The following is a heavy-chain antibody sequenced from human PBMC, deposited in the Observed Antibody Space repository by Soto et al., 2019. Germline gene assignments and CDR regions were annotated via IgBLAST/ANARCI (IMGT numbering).Heavy chain of an antibody. V-gene: IGHV1-69*13. CDR1: GGTFSGYA. CDR2: IIPIFGTA. Sequence: SVKVSCKASGGTFSGYAISWVRQAPGQGLEWMGGIIPIFGTANYAQKFQGRVTITADESTTTAYMELSSLRSEDTAVYYCARGRQQLTNAHVDYWGQGTLVTVS. D-gene: IGHD6-13*01. J-gene: IGHJ4*02. CDR3: ARGRQQLTNAHVDY.